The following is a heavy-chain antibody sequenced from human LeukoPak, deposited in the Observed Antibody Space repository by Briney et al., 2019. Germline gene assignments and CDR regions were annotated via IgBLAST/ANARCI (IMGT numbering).Heavy chain of an antibody. CDR3: ARRDCSSTSCYHNWFDP. V-gene: IGHV1-46*01. D-gene: IGHD2-2*01. Sequence: ASVKVSCKASGYTFTSYYMHWVRQAPGQGLEWMGIINPSDGSTSYAQKFQGRVTMTRDMSTSTVYMELSSLRSEDTAVYYCARRDCSSTSCYHNWFDPWGQGTLVIVPS. CDR1: GYTFTSYY. J-gene: IGHJ5*02. CDR2: INPSDGST.